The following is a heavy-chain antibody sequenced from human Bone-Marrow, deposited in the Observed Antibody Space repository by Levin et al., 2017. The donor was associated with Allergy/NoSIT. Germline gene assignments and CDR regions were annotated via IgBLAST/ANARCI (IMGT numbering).Heavy chain of an antibody. J-gene: IGHJ4*02. D-gene: IGHD3-10*02. CDR3: ATDMSGRWLNY. Sequence: GGSLRLSCAASGFTFADAWMNWVRQAPGKGLEWVGRVKSKAVGETTEYAAPVKGRFTISRDDSKNTVYLQMNSLKAEDTGVYYCATDMSGRWLNYWGQGTLIIVSS. V-gene: IGHV3-15*07. CDR1: GFTFADAW. CDR2: VKSKAVGETT.